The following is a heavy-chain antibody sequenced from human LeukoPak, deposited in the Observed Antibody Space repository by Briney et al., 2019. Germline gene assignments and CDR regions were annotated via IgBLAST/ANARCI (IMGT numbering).Heavy chain of an antibody. J-gene: IGHJ6*02. CDR1: GGTFSSYA. V-gene: IGHV1-69*04. CDR2: IIPILGIA. CDR3: ARDVVATVSSTYYHGMDV. D-gene: IGHD2-15*01. Sequence: SVKVSCKASGGTFSSYAISWVRQAPGQGLEWMGRIIPILGIANYAQKFQGRVTITADKSTSTAYMELSSLRSEDTAVYYCARDVVATVSSTYYHGMDVWGQGTTVTVSS.